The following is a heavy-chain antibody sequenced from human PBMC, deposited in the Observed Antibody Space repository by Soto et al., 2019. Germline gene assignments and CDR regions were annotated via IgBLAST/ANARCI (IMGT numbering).Heavy chain of an antibody. V-gene: IGHV1-3*01. J-gene: IGHJ4*02. Sequence: ASVKVSCKASGYTFTSYAIHWLRQAPGQRLEWMGWINAGNGNTKYSQKFQGRVTITRDTSASTAYMELSSLRSEDTAVYYCARAEIEDIVVVVAATLNYWGQGTLVTVSS. CDR1: GYTFTSYA. CDR3: ARAEIEDIVVVVAATLNY. CDR2: INAGNGNT. D-gene: IGHD2-15*01.